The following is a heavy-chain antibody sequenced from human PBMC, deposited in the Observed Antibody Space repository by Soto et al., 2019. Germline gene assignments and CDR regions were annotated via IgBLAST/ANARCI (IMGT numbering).Heavy chain of an antibody. D-gene: IGHD2-15*01. J-gene: IGHJ5*02. CDR1: GYTFTSSD. V-gene: IGHV1-8*01. Sequence: QVQLVQSGAEVKKPGASVRVSCKASGYTFTSSDVYWVRQATGQGLELMGWMNRNTGNTGYAQKFKGRVTMTRNTSITTAYMELSSLRSEDTAVYYCARGSNHCSGGSCYSDWFDPWGQGTPVTVSS. CDR3: ARGSNHCSGGSCYSDWFDP. CDR2: MNRNTGNT.